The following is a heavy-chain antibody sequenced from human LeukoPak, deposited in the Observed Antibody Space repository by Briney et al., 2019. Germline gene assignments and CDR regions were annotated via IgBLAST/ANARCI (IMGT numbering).Heavy chain of an antibody. J-gene: IGHJ3*02. Sequence: GGSLRLSCAASGFTFSDYYMSWIRQAPGKGLEWVSYISSSGSTIYYADSVKGRFTISRDNAKNSLYLQMNSLRAEDTAVYYCARGDFLGYCSSTSCSTSGAFDIWGQGIMVTVSS. CDR2: ISSSGSTI. D-gene: IGHD2-2*01. CDR1: GFTFSDYY. V-gene: IGHV3-11*01. CDR3: ARGDFLGYCSSTSCSTSGAFDI.